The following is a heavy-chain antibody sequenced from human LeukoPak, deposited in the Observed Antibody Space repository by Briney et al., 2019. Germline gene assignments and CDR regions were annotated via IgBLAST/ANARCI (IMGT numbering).Heavy chain of an antibody. D-gene: IGHD7-27*01. V-gene: IGHV3-21*01. Sequence: TGGSLRLSCAASGFTFSSYSMNWVRQAPGKRLEWVSSISSSSSYIYYADSVKGRFTISRDNAKNSLYLQMNSLRAEDTAVYYCARGSLTGDDGDYWGQGTLVTVSS. CDR3: ARGSLTGDDGDY. CDR1: GFTFSSYS. CDR2: ISSSSSYI. J-gene: IGHJ4*02.